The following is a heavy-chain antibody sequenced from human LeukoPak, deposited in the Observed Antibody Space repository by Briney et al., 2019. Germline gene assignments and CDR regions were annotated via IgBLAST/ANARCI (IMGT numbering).Heavy chain of an antibody. CDR2: IIPILWIA. CDR1: GGTFSSYA. J-gene: IGHJ6*02. V-gene: IGHV1-69*04. D-gene: IGHD3-22*01. Sequence: SVKVSCKASGGTFSSYAISWVRQAPGQEGEWMGRIIPILWIAHYAHKFQGRVTITPDKSTSTAYMELRSLRSEDTAVYYCARGPPPDGSGYPYYYYGIDFWGQGTTVTVSS. CDR3: ARGPPPDGSGYPYYYYGIDF.